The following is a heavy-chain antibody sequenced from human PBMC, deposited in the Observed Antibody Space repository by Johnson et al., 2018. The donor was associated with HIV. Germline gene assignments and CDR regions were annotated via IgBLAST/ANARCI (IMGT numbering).Heavy chain of an antibody. D-gene: IGHD4-23*01. CDR2: IKSKTDGGTT. V-gene: IGHV3-15*01. Sequence: VQLVESGGGLVKPGGSLRLSCAASGFTFSNAWMSWVRQAPGKGLEWVGRIKSKTDGGTTDYAAPVKGRFTISRDDSKTTLFLQMNSLKIEDTAVYYCTTDLGVVGGFDIWGQGTMVSVS. J-gene: IGHJ3*02. CDR3: TTDLGVVGGFDI. CDR1: GFTFSNAW.